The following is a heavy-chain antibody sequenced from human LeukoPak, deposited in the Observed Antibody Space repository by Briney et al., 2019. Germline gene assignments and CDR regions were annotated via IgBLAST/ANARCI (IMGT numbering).Heavy chain of an antibody. CDR2: ISSYGDNT. D-gene: IGHD4-23*01. J-gene: IGHJ4*02. CDR1: GFTFSDYT. V-gene: IGHV3-64*02. Sequence: GGSLRLSCVASGFTFSDYTMHWVRQAPGKGLEYVSAISSYGDNTYYADSVKGRFTISRDNSKNTLYLQMGSLRADDMAVYYCARATNSYGGNSDYWGQGTLVTVSS. CDR3: ARATNSYGGNSDY.